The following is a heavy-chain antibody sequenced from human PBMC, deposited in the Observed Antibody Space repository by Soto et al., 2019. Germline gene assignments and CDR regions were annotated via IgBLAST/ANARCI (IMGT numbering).Heavy chain of an antibody. J-gene: IGHJ6*02. CDR2: ISGSGGST. Sequence: PGGSLRLSCAASGFTFSSYAMSWFRQAPGKGLEWVSAISGSGGSTYYADSVKGRFTISRDNSKNTLYLQMNSLRAEDTAVYYCAKDRGLRYEYYYYHYGMDVWGQGTTVTVSS. CDR3: AKDRGLRYEYYYYHYGMDV. D-gene: IGHD4-17*01. V-gene: IGHV3-23*01. CDR1: GFTFSSYA.